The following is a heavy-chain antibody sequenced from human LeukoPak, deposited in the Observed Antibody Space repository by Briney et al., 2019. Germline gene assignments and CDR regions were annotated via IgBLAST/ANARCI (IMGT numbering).Heavy chain of an antibody. J-gene: IGHJ4*02. CDR2: ISHSSDYM. V-gene: IGHV3-21*01. CDR1: GFVFNNYS. D-gene: IGHD3-16*01. CDR3: AKDDPVCEY. Sequence: GGSLRLSCAASGFVFNNYSMNWVRQAPGKGLEWVSSISHSSDYMYYADSVKGRFTISRDDSKNTVYLQMNRLTSDDTAIYYCAKDDPVCEYWGQGTLVTVSS.